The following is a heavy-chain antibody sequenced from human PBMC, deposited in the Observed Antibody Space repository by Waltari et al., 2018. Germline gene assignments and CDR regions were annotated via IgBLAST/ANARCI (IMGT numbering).Heavy chain of an antibody. D-gene: IGHD6-13*01. CDR2: IIPIFGTA. Sequence: QVQLVQSGAEVKKPGSSVKVSCKASGGTFSSYAISWARQAPGQGLGWMGRIIPIFGTANYAHKFQGRVTITADKSTSTAYMELSSLRSEDTAVYYCAVGIAAVTNFDYWGQGTLVTVSS. CDR1: GGTFSSYA. V-gene: IGHV1-69*13. J-gene: IGHJ4*02. CDR3: AVGIAAVTNFDY.